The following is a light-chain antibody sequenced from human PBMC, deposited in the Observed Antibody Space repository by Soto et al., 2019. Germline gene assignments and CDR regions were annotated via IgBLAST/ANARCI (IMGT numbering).Light chain of an antibody. CDR2: GTS. Sequence: EMVMTQSPATLSVSPGERAPLSCRASQSVSSYLAWYQQKPGQPPRLLIYGTSSRATGIPDRFSGSGSGTDFTLTISRLEPEDFAVYYCQQSDTVGQGTRLEIK. CDR1: QSVSSY. J-gene: IGKJ5*01. CDR3: QQSDT. V-gene: IGKV3-20*01.